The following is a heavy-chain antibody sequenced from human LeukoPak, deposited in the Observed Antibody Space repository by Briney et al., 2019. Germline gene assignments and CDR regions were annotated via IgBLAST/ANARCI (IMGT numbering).Heavy chain of an antibody. V-gene: IGHV1-18*04. CDR1: GYTFTSYV. Sequence: ASVKVSCKAAGYTFTSYVIISVRQAAGQGLGWMGWISAYIVNTNYAQKLQGRVTMTTDTSTSTAYMELRSLRSDDTAVYYCARDTILSGYSSGWYYYYGMDVWGKGTTVTVSS. J-gene: IGHJ6*04. CDR3: ARDTILSGYSSGWYYYYGMDV. D-gene: IGHD6-19*01. CDR2: ISAYIVNT.